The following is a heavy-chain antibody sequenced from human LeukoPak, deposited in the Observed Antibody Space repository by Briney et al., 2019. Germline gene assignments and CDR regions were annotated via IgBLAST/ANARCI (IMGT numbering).Heavy chain of an antibody. CDR1: GFTFSSYA. CDR3: AKGAGYDILTGRPHAFDI. J-gene: IGHJ3*02. CDR2: ISGSGGST. V-gene: IGHV3-23*01. Sequence: PGGSLRLSCAASGFTFSSYAMSWVRQAPGKGLEWVSAISGSGGSTYYADSVKGRFTISRDNSKNTLYLQMNSLRAEDTAVYYCAKGAGYDILTGRPHAFDIWGQGTMVTVSS. D-gene: IGHD3-9*01.